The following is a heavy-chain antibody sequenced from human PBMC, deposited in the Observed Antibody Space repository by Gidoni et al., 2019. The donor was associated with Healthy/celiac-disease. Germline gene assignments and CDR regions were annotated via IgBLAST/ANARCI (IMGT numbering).Heavy chain of an antibody. J-gene: IGHJ4*02. V-gene: IGHV3-21*01. CDR2: ISSSSSYI. D-gene: IGHD4-17*01. Sequence: EVQLVESGGGLVKLGGSLRLSCAASGFTCSSYSMNWVRQAPGKGLEWVSSISSSSSYIYYADSVKGRFTISRDNAKNSLYLQMNSLRAEDTAVYYCAREDYEYFDYWGQGTLVTVSS. CDR3: AREDYEYFDY. CDR1: GFTCSSYS.